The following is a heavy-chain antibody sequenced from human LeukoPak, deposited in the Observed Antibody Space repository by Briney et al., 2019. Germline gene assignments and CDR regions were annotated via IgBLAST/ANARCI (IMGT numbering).Heavy chain of an antibody. Sequence: ASVKVSCKASGYTFTGYYMHWVRQAPGQGLEWMGWINPNSGGTNYAQKFQGRVTMTRDTSISTAYMELSRLRSDDTAVYYCARDIFTGGEQWPPGYWGQGTLVTVSS. CDR2: INPNSGGT. D-gene: IGHD6-19*01. V-gene: IGHV1-2*02. J-gene: IGHJ4*02. CDR1: GYTFTGYY. CDR3: ARDIFTGGEQWPPGY.